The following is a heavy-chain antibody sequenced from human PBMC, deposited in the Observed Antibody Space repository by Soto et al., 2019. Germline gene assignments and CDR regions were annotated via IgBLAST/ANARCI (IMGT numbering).Heavy chain of an antibody. J-gene: IGHJ4*02. D-gene: IGHD5-12*01. V-gene: IGHV3-11*06. CDR1: GFTFSDFY. CDR2: ISSSSYYT. CDR3: ARGIEVANTLGNFDY. Sequence: GGSLRLSCAASGFTFSDFYMSWIRQAPGKGLEWVSYISSSSYYTNNADSVKGRFTISRDNAKNSLYLEMNSLRVEDTVVYYCARGIEVANTLGNFDYWGQGIMVTVSS.